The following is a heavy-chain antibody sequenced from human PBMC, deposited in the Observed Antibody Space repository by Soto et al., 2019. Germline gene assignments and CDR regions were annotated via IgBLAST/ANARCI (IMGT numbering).Heavy chain of an antibody. J-gene: IGHJ6*02. V-gene: IGHV1-3*01. CDR2: INAGNGNT. CDR1: GYTFTSYA. D-gene: IGHD2-15*01. Sequence: QVQLVQSGAEVKKPGASVKVSCKASGYTFTSYAMHWVRQAPGQRLEWMGWINAGNGNTKYSQKFQGRGTITRDTSASTADMELSSLRSEDTAVYYCARGQDCSGGSCYGYYYYGMDVWGQGTTVTVSS. CDR3: ARGQDCSGGSCYGYYYYGMDV.